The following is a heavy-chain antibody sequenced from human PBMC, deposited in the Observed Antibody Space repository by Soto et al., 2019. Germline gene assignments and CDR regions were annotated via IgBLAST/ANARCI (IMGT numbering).Heavy chain of an antibody. D-gene: IGHD5-18*01. V-gene: IGHV3-30-3*01. CDR1: GFTFSSYA. J-gene: IGHJ4*02. Sequence: GGSLRLSCSASGFTFSSYAMHWVRQAPGKGLEWVAVISYDGSNKYYADSVKGRFTISRDNSKNTLYLQMNSLRAEDTAGYYCARDGYSDGKYYFDDWGQGTRVTV. CDR2: ISYDGSNK. CDR3: ARDGYSDGKYYFDD.